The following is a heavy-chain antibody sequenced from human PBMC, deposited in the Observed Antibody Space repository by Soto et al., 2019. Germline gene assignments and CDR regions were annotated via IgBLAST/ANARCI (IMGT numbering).Heavy chain of an antibody. J-gene: IGHJ4*02. CDR2: LDNDGTNT. V-gene: IGHV3-74*01. CDR1: GFTFSTYW. D-gene: IGHD3-16*01. Sequence: EVQLVESGGGLVPPGGSLRLSCAASGFTFSTYWMHWVRQAPGKGLVWVSRLDNDGTNTRYADSVKGRFTVSRDNGKNTVYLQMDSLRAEDTAVYYCARDGGTYFDYWGQGTLVTVSS. CDR3: ARDGGTYFDY.